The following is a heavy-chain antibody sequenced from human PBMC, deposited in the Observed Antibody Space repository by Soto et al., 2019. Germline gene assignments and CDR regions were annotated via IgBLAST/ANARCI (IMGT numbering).Heavy chain of an antibody. CDR3: ARDQPTGYCSGGSCLYYYYYGMDV. D-gene: IGHD2-15*01. CDR2: IAYDGSNK. Sequence: GGSLILSCGASGFTFSSYCMHWVRQAPGKGLEWVAVIAYDGSNKYYADSVKGRFTISRDNSKNTLFLQMNSLRAEDTAVYYCARDQPTGYCSGGSCLYYYYYGMDVWGQGTTVTVSS. CDR1: GFTFSSYC. J-gene: IGHJ6*02. V-gene: IGHV3-30*03.